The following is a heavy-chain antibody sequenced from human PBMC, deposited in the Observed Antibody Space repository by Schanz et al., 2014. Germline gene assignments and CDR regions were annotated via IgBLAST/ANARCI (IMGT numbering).Heavy chain of an antibody. CDR2: IYYSGST. CDR3: ARHSGYYYYYGMDV. V-gene: IGHV4-39*01. J-gene: IGHJ6*02. CDR1: GGSISSSSYY. Sequence: QLQLQESGPGLVKPSETLSLTCTVSGGSISSSSYYWGWIRQPPGKGLEWIGSIYYSGSTYYNPSPKSRFTISVDTPKTQFSLKLSSVTAADTAVYYCARHSGYYYYYGMDVWGQGTTVTVSS.